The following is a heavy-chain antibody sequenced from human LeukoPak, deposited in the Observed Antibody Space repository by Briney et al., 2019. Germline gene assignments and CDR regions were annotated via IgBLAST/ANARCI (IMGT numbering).Heavy chain of an antibody. CDR1: GGSISSYY. J-gene: IGHJ4*02. D-gene: IGHD3-22*01. CDR2: IYYSGST. Sequence: SETVSLTCTVSGGSISSYYWSWIRQPPGKGLEWIGYIYYSGSTNYNPCLKSRVTISVDTSKNQFSLKLSSVTAADTAVYYCAREQGIYYYDSSGFDYWGQGTLVTVSS. V-gene: IGHV4-59*01. CDR3: AREQGIYYYDSSGFDY.